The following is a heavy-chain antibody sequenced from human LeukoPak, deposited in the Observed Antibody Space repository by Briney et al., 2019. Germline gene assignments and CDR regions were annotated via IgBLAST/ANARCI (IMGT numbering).Heavy chain of an antibody. D-gene: IGHD2-2*01. Sequence: QPGGSLRLSCAASGFTFKSHRMSWVSQAPGKGLEWVSAIDGNGDKTYYADSVKGRFTISRDNSKNTLYLQMNSLRAEDTAVYYCARDQGDIVVVPAAHRGSYYYYMDVWGKGTTVTVSS. CDR1: GFTFKSHR. CDR2: IDGNGDKT. V-gene: IGHV3-23*01. J-gene: IGHJ6*03. CDR3: ARDQGDIVVVPAAHRGSYYYYMDV.